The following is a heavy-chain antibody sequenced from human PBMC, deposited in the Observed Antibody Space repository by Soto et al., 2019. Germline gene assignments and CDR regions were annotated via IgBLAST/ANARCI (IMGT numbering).Heavy chain of an antibody. CDR1: HGSLGRSLFY. J-gene: IGHJ6*02. CDR3: ASPSYYDFWSGYYTHYYYYGMDV. D-gene: IGHD3-3*01. Sequence: PSETLSLTCTVSHGSLGRSLFYWGWVRHPPGKGLEWIGSVHYPGNTYYNPSLKSRVTISVDSSDHLSLKVTSVTAADTAVYYCASPSYYDFWSGYYTHYYYYGMDVWGQGTTVTVSS. CDR2: VHYPGNT. V-gene: IGHV4-39*01.